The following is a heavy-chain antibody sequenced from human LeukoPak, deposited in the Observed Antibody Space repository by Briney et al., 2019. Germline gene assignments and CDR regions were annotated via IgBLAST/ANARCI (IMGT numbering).Heavy chain of an antibody. Sequence: PGGSLRLSCAASGFTFSNYGMHWVRQAPGKGLEWVAFIRSDGINKYHADSVKGRFTISRDNSKNTLYLQMNSLRAEDTAVYYCARDERHYDSSGYGADWGQGTMVTVSS. D-gene: IGHD3-22*01. J-gene: IGHJ3*01. CDR1: GFTFSNYG. V-gene: IGHV3-30*02. CDR3: ARDERHYDSSGYGAD. CDR2: IRSDGINK.